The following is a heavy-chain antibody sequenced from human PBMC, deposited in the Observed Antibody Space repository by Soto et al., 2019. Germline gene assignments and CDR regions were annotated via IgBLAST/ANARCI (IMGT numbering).Heavy chain of an antibody. CDR3: ARYDFPPPEFDF. D-gene: IGHD2-21*02. CDR2: INHSGYT. CDR1: GGSFSDFY. J-gene: IGHJ4*02. Sequence: PSETLSLTCGVYGGSFSDFYWNWIRQPPGKGLEWIGRINHSGYTNYNPSLESRVTISIDTSKNQFSLNLTSVTAADTAVYYCARYDFPPPEFDFWGQGVLVTVSS. V-gene: IGHV4-34*01.